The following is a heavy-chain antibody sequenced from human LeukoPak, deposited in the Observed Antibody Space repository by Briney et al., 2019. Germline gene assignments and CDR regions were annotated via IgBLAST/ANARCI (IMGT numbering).Heavy chain of an antibody. V-gene: IGHV3-30*02. CDR1: GFTFSSYG. Sequence: GGSLRLSCAASGFTFSSYGMHWVRQAPGKGLEWVAFIRYDGSNKYYADSVKGRFTISRDNSKNTLYLQMNSLRAEDTAVYYCAKDRIHLWLVDYWGQGTLVTVSS. CDR3: AKDRIHLWLVDY. J-gene: IGHJ4*02. CDR2: IRYDGSNK. D-gene: IGHD5-18*01.